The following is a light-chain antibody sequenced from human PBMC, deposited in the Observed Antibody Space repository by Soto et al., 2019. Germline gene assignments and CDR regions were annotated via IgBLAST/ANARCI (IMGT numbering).Light chain of an antibody. CDR1: QNIDSD. CDR2: DAS. Sequence: EIVLTQSPATLSLSPGERATLSCRASQNIDSDLAWYQQRPGQPPRLLIYDASNRAPGIPARFGGSGSGADFTLSISSLESEDFAVYLCQQRNMWPRTFGQGTRVEIK. V-gene: IGKV3-11*01. CDR3: QQRNMWPRT. J-gene: IGKJ1*01.